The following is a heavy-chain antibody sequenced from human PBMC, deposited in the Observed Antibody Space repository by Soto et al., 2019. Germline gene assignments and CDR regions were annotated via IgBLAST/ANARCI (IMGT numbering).Heavy chain of an antibody. D-gene: IGHD3-16*02. CDR3: ARLWGGIGAFDI. V-gene: IGHV3-48*03. J-gene: IGHJ3*02. CDR1: GFTFSSYE. CDR2: ISSSGSTI. Sequence: GGSLRLSCAASGFTFSSYEMNWVRQAPGKGLEWVSYISSSGSTIYYADSVKGRFTISRDNAKNSLYLQMNSLRAEDTAVYYCARLWGGIGAFDIWGQGTMVTVSS.